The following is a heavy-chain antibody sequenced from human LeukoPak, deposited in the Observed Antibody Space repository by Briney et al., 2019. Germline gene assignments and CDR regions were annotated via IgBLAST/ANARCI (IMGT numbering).Heavy chain of an antibody. V-gene: IGHV4-4*02. D-gene: IGHD6-19*01. CDR1: GASISDNNW. J-gene: IGHJ4*02. Sequence: PSETLSLTCAVSGASISDNNWWNWVRQSPGKGLEWIGEIYLNGMTNYNPSLKSRVIISRDESTNQFSLTLISVTAADTAVYYCAREEVAVAALYYFDYWGQGTLVTVSS. CDR3: AREEVAVAALYYFDY. CDR2: IYLNGMT.